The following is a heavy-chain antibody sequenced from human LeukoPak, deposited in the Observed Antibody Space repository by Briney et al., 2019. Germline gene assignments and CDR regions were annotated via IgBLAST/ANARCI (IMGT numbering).Heavy chain of an antibody. CDR1: GGSISSGGYS. V-gene: IGHV4-31*03. D-gene: IGHD6-19*01. J-gene: IGHJ4*02. CDR2: IYYSGST. CDR3: ARGPKQWLGY. Sequence: SETLSLTCTVSGGSISSGGYSWSWIRQHPGKGLEWIGYIYYSGSTYYNPSLKSRVTISVDTSKNQFSLKLSSVTAADTAVYYCARGPKQWLGYWGQGTLVTVSS.